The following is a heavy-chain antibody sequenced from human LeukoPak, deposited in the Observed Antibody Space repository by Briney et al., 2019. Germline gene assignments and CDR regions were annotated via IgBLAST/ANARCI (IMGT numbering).Heavy chain of an antibody. D-gene: IGHD3-10*01. CDR2: INPNSGGT. Sequence: GASVKVSCKASGYTFTGYYMHWVRQAPGQGLEWMGWINPNSGGTNYAQKFQGRVTMTRDTSISTAYMELSRLRSDDTAVYYCARGIRITMVRGVIKRYDPWSQGTLVTVSS. V-gene: IGHV1-2*02. J-gene: IGHJ5*02. CDR3: ARGIRITMVRGVIKRYDP. CDR1: GYTFTGYY.